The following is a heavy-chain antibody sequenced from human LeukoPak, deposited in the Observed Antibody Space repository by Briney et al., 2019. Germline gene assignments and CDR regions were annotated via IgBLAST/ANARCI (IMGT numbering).Heavy chain of an antibody. V-gene: IGHV1-8*01. CDR3: ARRDDYGGNGVEGFDY. Sequence: ASVKVSCKASGYTFTSYDINWVRQATGQGLEWMGWMNPNSGNTGYAQKFQGRVTMTRNTSISTAYLELRSLRSDDTAVYYCARRDDYGGNGVEGFDYWGQGTLVTVSS. J-gene: IGHJ4*02. CDR1: GYTFTSYD. CDR2: MNPNSGNT. D-gene: IGHD4-23*01.